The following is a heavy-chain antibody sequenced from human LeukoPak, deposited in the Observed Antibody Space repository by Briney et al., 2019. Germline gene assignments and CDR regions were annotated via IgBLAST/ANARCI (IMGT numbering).Heavy chain of an antibody. CDR1: GYTFTGYY. CDR3: ARAGDGLELRAEFDP. D-gene: IGHD1-7*01. Sequence: ASVKVSCKASGYTFTGYYMHWVRQAPGQGLEWMGWINPNSGGTNYAQKFQGRVTMTRDTSISTAYMELSRPRSDDTAVYYCARAGDGLELRAEFDPWGQGTLVTVSS. V-gene: IGHV1-2*02. J-gene: IGHJ5*02. CDR2: INPNSGGT.